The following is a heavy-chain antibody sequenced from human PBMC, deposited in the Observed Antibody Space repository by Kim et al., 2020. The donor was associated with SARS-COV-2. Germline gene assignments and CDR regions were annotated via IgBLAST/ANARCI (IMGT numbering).Heavy chain of an antibody. CDR3: AKDQSGSYVYYYGMDV. CDR1: GFTFSSYG. J-gene: IGHJ6*01. V-gene: IGHV3-30*18. Sequence: GGSLRLSCAASGFTFSSYGMHWVRQAPGKGLEWVALISYDGSSKYYADSVKGRFTISRDNSKNTLYLQMNSLRAEDTAVYYCAKDQSGSYVYYYGMDVWG. CDR2: ISYDGSSK. D-gene: IGHD1-26*01.